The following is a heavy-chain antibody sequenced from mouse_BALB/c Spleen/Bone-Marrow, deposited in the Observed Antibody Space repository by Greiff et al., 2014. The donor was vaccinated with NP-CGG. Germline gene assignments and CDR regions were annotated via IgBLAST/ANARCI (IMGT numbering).Heavy chain of an antibody. CDR2: IDPANGNT. V-gene: IGHV14-3*02. J-gene: IGHJ4*01. CDR1: GFNIKDTY. CDR3: ASSMITNAMDY. D-gene: IGHD2-4*01. Sequence: DVKLQESGAELVKSGASVELSCTASGFNIKDTYIHWVNQRPEQGLEWVGRIDPANGNTKYDPNFQGKATITADSSSNTAYLHLSSLTSEDTAVYYCASSMITNAMDYWGQGTSVTVSS.